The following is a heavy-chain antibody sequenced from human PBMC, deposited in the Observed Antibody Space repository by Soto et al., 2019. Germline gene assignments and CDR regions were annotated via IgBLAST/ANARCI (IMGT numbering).Heavy chain of an antibody. CDR2: ISGGGDRT. J-gene: IGHJ2*01. V-gene: IGHV3-23*01. Sequence: EVQLLESGGGLVQPGGALKLPFFGSGFTFFYYSLKLGRQTSGEGLEWVSGISGGGDRTFDADSVKGRFTISRDNSKNTVNLQMNSLRADDTAVYYCARKVLGSTSRPDWWYFDLWGRGTLVTVSS. CDR3: ARKVLGSTSRPDWWYFDL. D-gene: IGHD2-2*01. CDR1: GFTFFYYS.